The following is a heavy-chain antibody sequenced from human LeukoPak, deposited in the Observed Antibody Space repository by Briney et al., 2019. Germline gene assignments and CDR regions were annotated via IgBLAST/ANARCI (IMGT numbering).Heavy chain of an antibody. V-gene: IGHV3-30*02. CDR1: GFTFSSYG. D-gene: IGHD1-26*01. CDR2: IRYDGVNK. Sequence: PGGSLRLSCVASGFTFSSYGMHWVRQAPGKGLEWVALIRYDGVNKYYADSVKGRFTISRDNSKNTLYLQMNSLRAEDTAVYYCAKASGATSFSFDYWGQGTLVTVSS. J-gene: IGHJ4*02. CDR3: AKASGATSFSFDY.